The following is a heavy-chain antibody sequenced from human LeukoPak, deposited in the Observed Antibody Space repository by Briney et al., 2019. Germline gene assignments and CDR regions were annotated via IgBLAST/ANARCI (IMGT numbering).Heavy chain of an antibody. J-gene: IGHJ4*02. V-gene: IGHV3-30*18. Sequence: GGSLRLSCAASGFTFSSYGMHWVRQAPGKGLEWVAVISYDGSNKYYADSVKGRFTISRDNSKNTLYLQMNSLRAEDTAVYYCAKDPNIVVAGTARLAPPDYWGQGTLVTVSS. D-gene: IGHD6-19*01. CDR1: GFTFSSYG. CDR3: AKDPNIVVAGTARLAPPDY. CDR2: ISYDGSNK.